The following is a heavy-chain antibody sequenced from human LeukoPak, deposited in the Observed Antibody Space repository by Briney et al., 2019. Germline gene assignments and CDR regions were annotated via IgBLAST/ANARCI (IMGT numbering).Heavy chain of an antibody. J-gene: IGHJ4*02. D-gene: IGHD1-1*01. CDR3: ARDHNYAFDN. V-gene: IGHV3-48*01. CDR2: IGIDSGNT. CDR1: GFPLIEYS. Sequence: GGSLRLSCTASGFPLIEYSMNWVRQAPGKGLEWISYIGIDSGNTKYADSVRGRFTTSTDKAKNSLYLQLNSLRVEDTAVYYCARDHNYAFDNWGQGTLVSVAS.